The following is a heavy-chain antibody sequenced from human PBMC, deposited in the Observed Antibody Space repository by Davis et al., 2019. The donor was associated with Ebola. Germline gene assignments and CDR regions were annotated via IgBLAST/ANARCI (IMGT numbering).Heavy chain of an antibody. V-gene: IGHV3-13*01. Sequence: GGSLRLSCAASGFTFSNYDMHWVRQTSGKGLEWVSVIGAAGDTYYSDSVKGRFTISRDNAKNSLYLQMNSLRDEDTAVYYCARDRDIVTPPSAPFDPWGQGTLVTVSS. CDR2: IGAAGDT. J-gene: IGHJ5*02. D-gene: IGHD2-15*01. CDR3: ARDRDIVTPPSAPFDP. CDR1: GFTFSNYD.